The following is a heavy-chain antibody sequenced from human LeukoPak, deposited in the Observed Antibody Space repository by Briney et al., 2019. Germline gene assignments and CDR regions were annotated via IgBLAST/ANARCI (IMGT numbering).Heavy chain of an antibody. D-gene: IGHD5-12*01. CDR3: AREAIVATIRGAFDI. CDR1: GFTFSSYG. CDR2: IRHDGSNK. J-gene: IGHJ3*02. Sequence: GGSLRLSCAASGFTFSSYGMHWVRQAPGKGLEWVADIRHDGSNKYYADSVKGRFTISRDNSKNTLYLQMNSLRAEDTAVYYCAREAIVATIRGAFDIWGQGTMVTVSS. V-gene: IGHV3-33*01.